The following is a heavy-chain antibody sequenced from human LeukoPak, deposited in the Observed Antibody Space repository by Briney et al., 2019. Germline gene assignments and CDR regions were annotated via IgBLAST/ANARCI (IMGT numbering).Heavy chain of an antibody. CDR1: AVSISSSYYY. CDR2: IYYSGTT. Sequence: SETLSLTCSVSAVSISSSYYYWGWIRQPQGKGLEWIGSIYYSGTTYYNPSLKSRVTISVDTSMNQFSLKMSSVTAADTAVYYSAIHSSYYDFSLFDHWGLGTLVTVSS. J-gene: IGHJ4*02. CDR3: AIHSSYYDFSLFDH. V-gene: IGHV4-39*01. D-gene: IGHD3-3*01.